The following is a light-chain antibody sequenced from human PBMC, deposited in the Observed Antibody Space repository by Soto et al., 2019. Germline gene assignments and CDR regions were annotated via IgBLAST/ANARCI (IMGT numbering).Light chain of an antibody. J-gene: IGLJ2*01. V-gene: IGLV2-14*01. CDR1: SSDVGGYNY. Sequence: QSVLTQPASVSGSPGQSITISCTVTSSDVGGYNYVSWYQQHPGKAPKLMIYEVSNRPSGDSNRFSGSKSGNTASLTISGLQTEDEADNYCSAYTSSSTLVFGGGTKLTVL. CDR3: SAYTSSSTLV. CDR2: EVS.